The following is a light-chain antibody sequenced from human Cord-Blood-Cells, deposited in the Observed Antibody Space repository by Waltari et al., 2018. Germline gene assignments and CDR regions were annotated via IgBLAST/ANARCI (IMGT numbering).Light chain of an antibody. V-gene: IGKV1-39*01. J-gene: IGKJ2*01. CDR3: QQNYSTPYT. CDR2: AAS. CDR1: QSISNY. Sequence: DSQMTLSPSSLSASVAHRVTITCRASQSISNYLNWYQQKPGNAPKLLIYAASTLQSGVPERFSGSGSGTDFTLTISSLQPEDFAAYYCQQNYSTPYTFGQGTKLEIK.